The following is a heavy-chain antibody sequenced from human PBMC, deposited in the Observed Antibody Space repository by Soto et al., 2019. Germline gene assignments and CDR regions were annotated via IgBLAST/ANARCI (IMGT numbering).Heavy chain of an antibody. J-gene: IGHJ4*02. CDR2: IVAMYDSA. Sequence: QVQLVQSGAEVKKPRASVKVSCEASGGTFNTYTINWVRQAPGRGLEWVGQIVAMYDSANYAENFQGRVTSTADKSTKTAYMELTSLRSEDTALYFCASWRSYSGSYCFDYWGQGTLVTVSS. CDR1: GGTFNTYT. CDR3: ASWRSYSGSYCFDY. V-gene: IGHV1-69*06. D-gene: IGHD1-26*01.